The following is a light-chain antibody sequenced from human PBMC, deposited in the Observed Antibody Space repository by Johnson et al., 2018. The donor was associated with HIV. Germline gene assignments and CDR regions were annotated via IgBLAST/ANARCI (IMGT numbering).Light chain of an antibody. CDR1: SSNVGSNS. J-gene: IGLJ1*01. V-gene: IGLV1-51*01. Sequence: QSVLTQPPSVSAAPGQKVTISCSGSSSNVGSNSVSWYRHFPETAPKVLIYDNDKRPSGIPDRFSGSKSGTSATLGITGLQTGDEADYYCGTWNSSLSVLYVFGTGTTVTVL. CDR3: GTWNSSLSVLYV. CDR2: DND.